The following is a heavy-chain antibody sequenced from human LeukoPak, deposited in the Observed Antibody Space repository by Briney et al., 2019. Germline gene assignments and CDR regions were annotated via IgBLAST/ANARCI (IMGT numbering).Heavy chain of an antibody. V-gene: IGHV4-4*09. CDR2: IYTSGST. D-gene: IGHD6-6*01. CDR1: GGSISSYY. J-gene: IGHJ4*02. Sequence: KTSETLSLTCTVSGGSISSYYWRWIRQPPGKGLEWIGYIYTSGSTNYNPSLMSRVTISVDTSKNQFSLKLSSVTAADTAVYYCARHRSYSSSSPFDYWGQGTLVTVSS. CDR3: ARHRSYSSSSPFDY.